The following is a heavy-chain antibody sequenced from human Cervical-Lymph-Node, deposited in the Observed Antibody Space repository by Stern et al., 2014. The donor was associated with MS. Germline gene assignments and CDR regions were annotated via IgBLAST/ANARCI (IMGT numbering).Heavy chain of an antibody. CDR3: ATHAPGVVPAALDY. J-gene: IGHJ4*02. Sequence: QVTLREYGPRLVKQTQTLKLTCTFSGLSLSTSGVGVGWISEPPGKALEWVGFIYWDDSKHYIPSLKNRLTIPKHTSKNHVVLTMNNMDPVDTATFYCATHAPGVVPAALDYWGQGTLVTVS. CDR2: IYWDDSK. V-gene: IGHV2-5*02. CDR1: GLSLSTSGVG. D-gene: IGHD2-2*01.